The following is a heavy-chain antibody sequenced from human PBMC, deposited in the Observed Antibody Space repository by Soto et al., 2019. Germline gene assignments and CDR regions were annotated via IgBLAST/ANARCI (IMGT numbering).Heavy chain of an antibody. Sequence: QVQLVQSGAEVKKPGSSVKVSCKASGGTFSSYAISWLRQAPGQGLEWMGGIIPIFGTANYAQKFQGRVTITADESTSTAYMELSSLRSEDTAVYYCARMPPPGYCSGGSCREYYYGMDVWGQGTTVTVSS. D-gene: IGHD2-15*01. V-gene: IGHV1-69*01. CDR2: IIPIFGTA. CDR1: GGTFSSYA. J-gene: IGHJ6*02. CDR3: ARMPPPGYCSGGSCREYYYGMDV.